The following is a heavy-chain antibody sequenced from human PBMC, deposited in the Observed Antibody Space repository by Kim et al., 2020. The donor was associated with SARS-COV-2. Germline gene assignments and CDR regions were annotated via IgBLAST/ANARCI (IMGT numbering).Heavy chain of an antibody. CDR2: IYYSGST. Sequence: SETLSLTCTVSGGSISSYYWSWIRQPPGKGLEWIGYIYYSGSTNYNPSLKSRVTISVDTSKNQFSLKLSSVTAADTAVYYCARVHPRYYYGSGSYGNWFDPWGQGTLVTVSS. CDR1: GGSISSYY. D-gene: IGHD3-10*01. V-gene: IGHV4-59*01. CDR3: ARVHPRYYYGSGSYGNWFDP. J-gene: IGHJ5*02.